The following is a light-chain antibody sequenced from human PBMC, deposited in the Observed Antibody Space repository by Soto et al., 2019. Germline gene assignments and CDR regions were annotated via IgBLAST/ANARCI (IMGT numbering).Light chain of an antibody. J-gene: IGKJ1*01. Sequence: DIQMTQSPSSLSASVGDRVTITCRASQGNIDYLAWYQQKPGKVPKLLIYAASTLQSGVPSRFSGSGSGTDFTLTISSLQPEDVATYYCQKYNSAPQTFGQGTRVEIK. CDR2: AAS. CDR1: QGNIDY. CDR3: QKYNSAPQT. V-gene: IGKV1-27*01.